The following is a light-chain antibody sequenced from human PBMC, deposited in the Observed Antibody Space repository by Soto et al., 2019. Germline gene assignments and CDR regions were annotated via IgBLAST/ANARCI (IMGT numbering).Light chain of an antibody. Sequence: EIVITQSPATLSVSPGERATLSCRASQSVSSNFAWYQQRPAQAPRLLIYDVSTRATGVPTRFSGSGSGTEFTLTISSXQSEDFAVYYCQQYHDWPLTFGGGTKVDTK. CDR3: QQYHDWPLT. J-gene: IGKJ4*01. V-gene: IGKV3D-15*01. CDR2: DVS. CDR1: QSVSSN.